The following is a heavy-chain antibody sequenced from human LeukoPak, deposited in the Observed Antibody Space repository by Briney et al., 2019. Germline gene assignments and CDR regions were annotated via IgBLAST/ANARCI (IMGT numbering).Heavy chain of an antibody. CDR2: IKSRTDGGTT. V-gene: IGHV3-15*01. CDR3: TTDGAEVGYSYGGLDY. Sequence: PGGSLRLPCAASGFTYSNAWISWVRQAPGKGLEWVGRIKSRTDGGTTDYAAPVKGRFTISRDDSKNTLYLQMNSLKTEDTAVYYCTTDGAEVGYSYGGLDYWGQGTLVTVSS. D-gene: IGHD5-18*01. CDR1: GFTYSNAW. J-gene: IGHJ4*02.